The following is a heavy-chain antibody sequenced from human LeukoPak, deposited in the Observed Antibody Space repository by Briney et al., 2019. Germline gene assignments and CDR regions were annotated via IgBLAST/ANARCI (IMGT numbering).Heavy chain of an antibody. Sequence: PGGSLRLSCAASGFTFSSYAMSWVRQAPGKGLEWVSAISGSGGSTYYADSVKGRFTISRDNAKNSLYLQMNSLRAEDTALYYCAKGPQSIVGAYFDYWGQGTLVTVSS. J-gene: IGHJ4*02. CDR3: AKGPQSIVGAYFDY. V-gene: IGHV3-23*01. D-gene: IGHD1-26*01. CDR1: GFTFSSYA. CDR2: ISGSGGST.